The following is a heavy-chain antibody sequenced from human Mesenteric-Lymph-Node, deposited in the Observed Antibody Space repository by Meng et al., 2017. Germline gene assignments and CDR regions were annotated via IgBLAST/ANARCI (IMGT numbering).Heavy chain of an antibody. V-gene: IGHV4-34*01. CDR3: ARDSRRYSSGWDRRGGLGWFDP. CDR2: IKHSGST. Sequence: PSQAPPLAWAVSGGSFSGSYSSLSRVPPGKGLEWIGEIKHSGSTNYSPARKSRVTISVDTSKNQFSLKLSSVTAADTAVYYCARDSRRYSSGWDRRGGLGWFDPWGQGTLVTVSS. D-gene: IGHD6-19*01. J-gene: IGHJ5*02. CDR1: GGSFSGSY.